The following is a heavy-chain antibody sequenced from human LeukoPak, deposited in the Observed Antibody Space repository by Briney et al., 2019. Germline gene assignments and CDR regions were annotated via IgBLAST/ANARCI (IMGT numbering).Heavy chain of an antibody. J-gene: IGHJ3*02. Sequence: GGSLRLSCAASGFTFGSDWMHWVRQAPGKGLVWVLSINGDGSSTNYADSVRGRFAISRDNAKNTLYLQMNSLRAEDTALYYCARWEYAFDIWGQGALVTVSS. CDR3: ARWEYAFDI. CDR1: GFTFGSDW. D-gene: IGHD1-26*01. V-gene: IGHV3-74*01. CDR2: INGDGSST.